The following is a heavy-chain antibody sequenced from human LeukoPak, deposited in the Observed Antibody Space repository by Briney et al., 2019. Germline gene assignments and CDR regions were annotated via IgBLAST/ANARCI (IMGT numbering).Heavy chain of an antibody. D-gene: IGHD3-22*01. CDR3: ASGYLYYYDSSGYLSYFDY. Sequence: SVKVSCKASGGTFGSYAISWVRQAPGQGLEWMGGIIPIFGTANYAQKFQGRVTITADESTSTAYMELSSLRSEDTAVYYCASGYLYYYDSSGYLSYFDYWGQGTLVTVSS. J-gene: IGHJ4*02. CDR1: GGTFGSYA. V-gene: IGHV1-69*13. CDR2: IIPIFGTA.